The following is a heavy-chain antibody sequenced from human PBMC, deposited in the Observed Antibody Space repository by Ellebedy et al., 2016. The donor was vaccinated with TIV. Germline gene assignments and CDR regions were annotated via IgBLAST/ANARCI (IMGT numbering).Heavy chain of an antibody. V-gene: IGHV3-23*01. D-gene: IGHD3-9*01. CDR2: ISGSGDNT. CDR1: GFTFSSYA. J-gene: IGHJ6*02. Sequence: GGSLRLSXAASGFTFSSYAMAWVRQAPGKGLEWVSSISGSGDNTYYADSVKGRLTISRDNAKNTLYLQMNNLRAEDTALYYCVKGGYYDILTAYYVRYAIEVWGQGTTVTVSS. CDR3: VKGGYYDILTAYYVRYAIEV.